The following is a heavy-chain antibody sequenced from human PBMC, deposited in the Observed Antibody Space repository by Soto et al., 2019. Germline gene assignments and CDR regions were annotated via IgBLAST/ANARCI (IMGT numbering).Heavy chain of an antibody. J-gene: IGHJ4*02. D-gene: IGHD1-26*01. V-gene: IGHV3-23*01. CDR1: GFTFSSSA. Sequence: DVQLLESGGALVQPGGSLRLSCVASGFTFSSSAMNWVRQAPGKGLEWVSTISGSGISKYYADSVKGRFTISRDNSNNADSVQMISLRAADAAVYYCALDRSPGATTWNVYWGQGALVTVSS. CDR3: ALDRSPGATTWNVY. CDR2: ISGSGISK.